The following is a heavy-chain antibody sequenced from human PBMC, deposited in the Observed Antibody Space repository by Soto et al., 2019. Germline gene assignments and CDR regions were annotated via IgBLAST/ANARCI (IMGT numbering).Heavy chain of an antibody. J-gene: IGHJ6*02. V-gene: IGHV1-69*01. Sequence: QVQLVQSGAEVKKPGSSVKVSCKASGGTFNSYAIAWVRQAPGQGLEWMGGIIPMFGTTNYAQKFQGRVSMTADDSTSTAHMVLSSLRSEDTANYYCAIHYTSGYYYTLDVWGQGTTVTVSS. CDR2: IIPMFGTT. D-gene: IGHD3-3*01. CDR1: GGTFNSYA. CDR3: AIHYTSGYYYTLDV.